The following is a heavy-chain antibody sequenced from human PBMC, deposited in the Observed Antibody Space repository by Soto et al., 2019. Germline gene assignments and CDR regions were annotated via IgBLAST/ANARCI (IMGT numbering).Heavy chain of an antibody. CDR3: ARVQNDFWSGNAVGAFDI. V-gene: IGHV3-13*01. J-gene: IGHJ3*02. CDR2: SATAGDT. CDR1: GFTFSSYG. D-gene: IGHD3-3*01. Sequence: GGSLRLSCAASGFTFSSYGMHWVRQATGKGLEWVSASATAGDTYYTGSVKGRFTISRENSKNTVYLQMNSLRADDTAVYYCARVQNDFWSGNAVGAFDIWGQGTMVTVSS.